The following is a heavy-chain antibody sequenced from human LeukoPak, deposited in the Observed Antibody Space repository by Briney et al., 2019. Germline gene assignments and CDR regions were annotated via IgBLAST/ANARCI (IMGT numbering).Heavy chain of an antibody. CDR3: ARGAAAGTGWFDP. J-gene: IGHJ5*02. CDR1: GFTFSSYW. Sequence: GGSLRLSCAASGFTFSSYWMHWVRQAPGKGLVWVSRINTDGSSTSYADSVKGRFTISRDNAKNTLYLQMNSLRAEDTAVYYCARGAAAGTGWFDPWGQGTLVTVSS. CDR2: INTDGSST. V-gene: IGHV3-74*01. D-gene: IGHD6-13*01.